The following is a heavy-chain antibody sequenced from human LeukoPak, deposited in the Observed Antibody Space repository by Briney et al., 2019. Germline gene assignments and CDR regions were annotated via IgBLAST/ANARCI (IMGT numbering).Heavy chain of an antibody. CDR3: ASYSGSYQRIDY. CDR1: GGSISSGGYS. J-gene: IGHJ4*02. D-gene: IGHD1-26*01. V-gene: IGHV4-30-2*01. CDR2: IYHSGST. Sequence: SQTLSLTCAVSGGSISSGGYSWSWIRQPPGKGLEWIGYIYHSGSTYYNPSLKSRVTISVDRSKNQFSLKLSSVTAADTAVYYCASYSGSYQRIDYWGQGTLVTVSS.